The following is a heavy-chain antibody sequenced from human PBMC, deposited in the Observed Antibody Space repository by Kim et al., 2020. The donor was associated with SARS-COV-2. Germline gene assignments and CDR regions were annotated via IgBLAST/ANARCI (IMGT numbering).Heavy chain of an antibody. CDR2: ISSSSSTI. Sequence: GGSLRLSCAASGFTFSSYSMNWVRQAPGKGLEWVSYISSSSSTIYYADSVKGRFTISRDNAKNSLYLQMNSLRAEDTAVYYCARAIRFYYYYGMDVWGQGTTVTVSS. V-gene: IGHV3-48*04. J-gene: IGHJ6*02. CDR3: ARAIRFYYYYGMDV. D-gene: IGHD3-10*01. CDR1: GFTFSSYS.